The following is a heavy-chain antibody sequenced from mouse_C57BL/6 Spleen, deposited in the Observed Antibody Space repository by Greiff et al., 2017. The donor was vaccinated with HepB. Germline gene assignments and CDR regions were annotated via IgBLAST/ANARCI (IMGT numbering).Heavy chain of an antibody. J-gene: IGHJ2*01. CDR2: IYPGDGDT. CDR1: GYAFSSSW. Sequence: VQLQQSGPELVKPGASVKISCKASGYAFSSSWMNWVKQRPGKGLEWIGRIYPGDGDTNYNGKFKGKATLTADKSSSTAYMQLSSLTSEDSAVYFCARREGDYWGQGTTRTVSS. V-gene: IGHV1-82*01. CDR3: ARREGDY.